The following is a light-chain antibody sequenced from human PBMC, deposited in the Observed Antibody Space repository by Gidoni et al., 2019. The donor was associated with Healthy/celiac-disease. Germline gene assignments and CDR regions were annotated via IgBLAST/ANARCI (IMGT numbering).Light chain of an antibody. CDR1: ESLLHSNGYNY. V-gene: IGKV2-28*01. J-gene: IGKJ5*01. Sequence: TPGESPSISGRFSESLLHSNGYNYLDCHLQTPGQSPQLLIFLCAKRAAVVPDRFSGSGSGTYFTLKISRVDAEFVGVYYCMQDLQTHITFGQGTRLEIK. CDR3: MQDLQTHIT. CDR2: LCA.